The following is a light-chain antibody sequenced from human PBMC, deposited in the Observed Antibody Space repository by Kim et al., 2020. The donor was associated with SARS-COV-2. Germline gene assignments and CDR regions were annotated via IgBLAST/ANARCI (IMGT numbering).Light chain of an antibody. CDR2: GAS. Sequence: EIVITQSPATLSVSPGERATLSCRASQSVSSNLAWYQQKPGQAPRLLIYGASTRANGIPARFSGSESGTEFTLTISSLQSEDFAVYYCQQYNNWPPVTFGQGTRLEIK. V-gene: IGKV3-15*01. J-gene: IGKJ5*01. CDR3: QQYNNWPPVT. CDR1: QSVSSN.